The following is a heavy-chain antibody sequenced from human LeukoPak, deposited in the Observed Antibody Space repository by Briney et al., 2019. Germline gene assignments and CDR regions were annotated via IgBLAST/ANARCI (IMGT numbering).Heavy chain of an antibody. D-gene: IGHD2-15*01. J-gene: IGHJ4*02. V-gene: IGHV4-34*01. Sequence: SETLSLTCAVYGGSFSGYYWSWIRQPPGKGLVWIGEINHSGSTNYNPSLKSRVTISVDTSKNQFSLKLSSVTAADTAVYYCARWPGSGNFDYWGQGTLVTVSS. CDR1: GGSFSGYY. CDR3: ARWPGSGNFDY. CDR2: INHSGST.